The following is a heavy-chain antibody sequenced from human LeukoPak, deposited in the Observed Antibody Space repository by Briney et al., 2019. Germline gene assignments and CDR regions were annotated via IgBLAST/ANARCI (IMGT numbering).Heavy chain of an antibody. CDR2: INNDGSGT. J-gene: IGHJ3*02. Sequence: GGSLRLSCAASGFTLSSYWMYWVRQAPGKGLVWLSHINNDGSGTSYADSVRGRFTFSRDNARNTLFLQMNSLRAEDTAVYYCARGLGLVAFDIWGQGTVVTVSS. V-gene: IGHV3-74*01. D-gene: IGHD3/OR15-3a*01. CDR1: GFTLSSYW. CDR3: ARGLGLVAFDI.